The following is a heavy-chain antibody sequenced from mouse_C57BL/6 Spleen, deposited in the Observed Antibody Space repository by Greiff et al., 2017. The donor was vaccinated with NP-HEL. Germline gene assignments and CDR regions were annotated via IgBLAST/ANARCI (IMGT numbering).Heavy chain of an antibody. CDR2: IYPGDGDT. CDR1: GYAFSSSW. V-gene: IGHV1-82*01. D-gene: IGHD1-1*01. J-gene: IGHJ2*01. CDR3: ARDYGSSLSFDY. Sequence: QVQLKESGPELVKPGASVKISCKASGYAFSSSWMNWVKQRPGKGLEWIGRIYPGDGDTNYNGKFKGKATLTADKSSSTAYMQLSSLTSEDSAVYFCARDYGSSLSFDYWGQGTTLTVSS.